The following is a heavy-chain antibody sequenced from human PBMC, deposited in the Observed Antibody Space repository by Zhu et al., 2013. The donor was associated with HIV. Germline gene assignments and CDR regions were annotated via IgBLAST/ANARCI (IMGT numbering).Heavy chain of an antibody. J-gene: IGHJ4*02. V-gene: IGHV1-69*01. D-gene: IGHD3-3*01. Sequence: QVQLVQSGAEVKKPGSSVKVSCKASGGTFSSYAISWVRQAPGQGLEWMGGIIPIFGTANYAQKFQGRVTITADESTSTAYMELSSLRSEDTAMYYCARVPVWESSGYFDYWAREPWSPSPQ. CDR3: ARVPVWESSGYFDY. CDR2: IIPIFGTA. CDR1: GGTFSSYA.